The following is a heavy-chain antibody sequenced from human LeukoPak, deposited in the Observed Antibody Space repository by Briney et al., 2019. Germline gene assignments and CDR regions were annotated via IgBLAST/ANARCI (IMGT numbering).Heavy chain of an antibody. Sequence: SETLSLTCTVSGGSVGSSDSYWVWVRQPPGKGLEWVGSIYYGGTTHYSPSLKSRLTISADTSRNQFSLGLTSVTAADTAVYFCARRGLVVIPVWGQGTLVTVSS. V-gene: IGHV4-39*01. CDR3: ARRGLVVIPV. CDR2: IYYGGTT. D-gene: IGHD2-21*01. J-gene: IGHJ4*02. CDR1: GGSVGSSDSY.